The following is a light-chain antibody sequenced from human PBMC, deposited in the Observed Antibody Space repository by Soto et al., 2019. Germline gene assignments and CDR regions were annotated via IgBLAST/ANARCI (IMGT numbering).Light chain of an antibody. CDR2: CAS. J-gene: IGKJ1*01. CDR1: QSSSNNY. Sequence: ESELRQPPGPLSLFPGEIATLSCRANQSSSNNYLAWYKQKPGQAPRLLIYCASNRATGIPDRFSGSGSGSDFTLTIRKLEAVAIAVYYCHQYGSSGTFGQGTKVDIK. V-gene: IGKV3-20*01. CDR3: HQYGSSGT.